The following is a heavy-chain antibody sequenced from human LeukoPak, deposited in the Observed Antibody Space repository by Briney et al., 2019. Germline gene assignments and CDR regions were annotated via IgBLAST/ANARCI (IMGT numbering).Heavy chain of an antibody. J-gene: IGHJ4*02. V-gene: IGHV4-39*07. CDR3: ARDYYDYGDYVYYFDY. CDR2: IYDSGST. D-gene: IGHD4-17*01. Sequence: SETLSLTCTVSGVSISSSSYYWGWIRQPPGKGREWSGSIYDSGSTYYNPSLKSRVTISVDTSKTQFSLKLCYVTAADTAVYYCARDYYDYGDYVYYFDYWGQGTLVTVSS. CDR1: GVSISSSSYY.